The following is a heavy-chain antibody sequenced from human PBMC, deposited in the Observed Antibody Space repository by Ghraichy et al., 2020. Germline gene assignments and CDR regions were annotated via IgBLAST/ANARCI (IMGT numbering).Heavy chain of an antibody. CDR1: GGSISSSSYY. Sequence: SETLSLTCTVSGGSISSSSYYWGWIRQPPRKGLEWIGSIYYSGSTYYNPSLKSRVTISVDTSKNQFSLKLSSVTAADTAVYYCARGSSGWHHWYFDLWGRGTLVTVSS. D-gene: IGHD6-19*01. CDR2: IYYSGST. J-gene: IGHJ2*01. V-gene: IGHV4-39*07. CDR3: ARGSSGWHHWYFDL.